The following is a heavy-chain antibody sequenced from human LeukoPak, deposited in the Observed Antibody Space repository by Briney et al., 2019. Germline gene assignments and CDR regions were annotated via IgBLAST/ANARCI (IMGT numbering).Heavy chain of an antibody. Sequence: HGESLQISCKGSGSSFSSYWIAWVRQLPGKGLEWMGVIYPRDSRTTYSPSFQDQVTISADKSISTAYLQWTSLKASDTAMYYCARHLSDITSSPNYWGPGTLVTVSS. V-gene: IGHV5-51*01. D-gene: IGHD2-2*01. CDR2: IYPRDSRT. CDR1: GSSFSSYW. J-gene: IGHJ4*02. CDR3: ARHLSDITSSPNY.